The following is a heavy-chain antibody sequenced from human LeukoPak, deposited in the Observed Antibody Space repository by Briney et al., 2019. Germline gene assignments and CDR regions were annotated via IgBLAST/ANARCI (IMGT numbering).Heavy chain of an antibody. CDR1: GFTFSIYA. CDR2: ISAAGGST. Sequence: GGSLRLSCAASGFTFSIYAMSWVRQAPGKGLEWVSTISAAGGSTYYADSVKGRFTISRDNSKNTLYLQMNSLRAEDTAVYYCAKGGRGKESRYSSSWPFDYWGQGTLVTVSS. V-gene: IGHV3-23*01. CDR3: AKGGRGKESRYSSSWPFDY. J-gene: IGHJ4*02. D-gene: IGHD6-13*01.